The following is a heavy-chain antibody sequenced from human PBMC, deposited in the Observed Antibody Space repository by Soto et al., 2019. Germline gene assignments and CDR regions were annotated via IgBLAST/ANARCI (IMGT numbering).Heavy chain of an antibody. Sequence: SETLSLTCTVSGGSISSCGYYWIWIRQHPGKGLEWIGYIYYSGSTYYNPSLKSRVTISVDTSKNQFSLKLSSVTAADTAVYYCARGVTAMRGFDPWGQGTLVTVSS. CDR1: GGSISSCGYY. CDR2: IYYSGST. CDR3: ARGVTAMRGFDP. V-gene: IGHV4-31*03. J-gene: IGHJ5*02. D-gene: IGHD2-21*02.